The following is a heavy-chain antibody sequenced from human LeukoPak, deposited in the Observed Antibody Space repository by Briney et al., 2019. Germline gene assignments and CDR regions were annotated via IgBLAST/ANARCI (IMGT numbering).Heavy chain of an antibody. CDR3: AKFWDFGDYAIDY. V-gene: IGHV3-23*01. Sequence: PGGSLRLSCAASGFTFSNYAISWVRQAPGKGLEWVSAVSGSGDSTYYAGSVKGRFTISRDNSKNAVYLQMNSLRAEDTAVYYCAKFWDFGDYAIDYWGQGTLVTVSS. D-gene: IGHD4-17*01. CDR2: VSGSGDST. CDR1: GFTFSNYA. J-gene: IGHJ4*02.